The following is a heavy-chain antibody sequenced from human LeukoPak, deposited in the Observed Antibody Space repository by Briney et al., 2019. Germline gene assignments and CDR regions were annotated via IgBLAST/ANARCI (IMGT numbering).Heavy chain of an antibody. D-gene: IGHD6-19*01. CDR2: ISSSGSTI. CDR3: AREKSSGWYFDY. CDR1: GSTFSDYY. V-gene: IGHV3-11*01. Sequence: PGGSLRLSCAASGSTFSDYYMSWIRQAPGKGLEWVSYISSSGSTIYYADSVKGRFTISRDNAKNSLYLQMNSLRAEDTAVYYCAREKSSGWYFDYWGQGTLVTVSS. J-gene: IGHJ4*02.